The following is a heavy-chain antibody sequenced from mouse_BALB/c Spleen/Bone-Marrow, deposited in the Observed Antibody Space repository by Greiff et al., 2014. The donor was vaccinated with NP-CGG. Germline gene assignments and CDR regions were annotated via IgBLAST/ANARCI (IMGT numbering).Heavy chain of an antibody. J-gene: IGHJ4*01. CDR1: GFSLTSYG. Sequence: LQESGPGLVAPSQSLSITCTVSGFSLTSYGVHWVRQPPGKGLEWLVVIWSDGNTTYNSALKSRLSISKDNSKSQVFLKMNSLQTDDTAMYYCARNPYGNYAMDYWGQGTSVTVSS. V-gene: IGHV2-6*02. CDR2: IWSDGNT. D-gene: IGHD2-10*02. CDR3: ARNPYGNYAMDY.